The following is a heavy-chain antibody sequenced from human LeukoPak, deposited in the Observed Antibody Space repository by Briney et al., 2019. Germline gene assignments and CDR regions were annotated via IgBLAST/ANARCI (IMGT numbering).Heavy chain of an antibody. CDR1: GYTFTGYY. D-gene: IGHD2-2*01. J-gene: IGHJ4*02. CDR3: ARESGGCSSTSCFKMGFDY. V-gene: IGHV1-2*02. CDR2: INPNSGGT. Sequence: ASVKVSCKASGYTFTGYYMHWVRQAPGQGLEWTGWINPNSGGTNYAQKFQGRVTMTRDTSISTAYMELSRLRSDDTAVYYCARESGGCSSTSCFKMGFDYWGQGTLVTVSS.